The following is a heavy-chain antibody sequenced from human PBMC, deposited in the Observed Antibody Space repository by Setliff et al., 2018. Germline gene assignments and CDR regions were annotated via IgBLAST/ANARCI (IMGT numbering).Heavy chain of an antibody. CDR3: ARGRLREDLLHYYYYHMDV. CDR1: GYSISSGHY. Sequence: PSETLSLTCTVSGYSISSGHYWGWIRQPPGKGLEWIGSISHSGSTNYNSSLKSRVTMSVDTSKNQFSLRLSSVTAADTAVYYCARGRLREDLLHYYYYHMDVWGKGTTVTVSS. CDR2: ISHSGST. D-gene: IGHD3-22*01. V-gene: IGHV4-38-2*02. J-gene: IGHJ6*03.